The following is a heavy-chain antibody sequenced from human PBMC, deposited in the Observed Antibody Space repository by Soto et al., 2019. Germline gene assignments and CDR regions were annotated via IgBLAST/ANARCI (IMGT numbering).Heavy chain of an antibody. Sequence: GGSLRLSCAASGFTFSSYGMHWARQAPGKGLEWVAVISYDGSNKYYADSVEGRFTISRDNSKNTLYLQMNSLRAEDTAVYYCATASSRPYVFDYWGQGTLVTVSS. CDR2: ISYDGSNK. V-gene: IGHV3-30*03. CDR3: ATASSRPYVFDY. CDR1: GFTFSSYG. D-gene: IGHD3-16*01. J-gene: IGHJ4*02.